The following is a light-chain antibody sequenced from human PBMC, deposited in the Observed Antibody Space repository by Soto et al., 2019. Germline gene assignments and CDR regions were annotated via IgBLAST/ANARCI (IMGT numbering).Light chain of an antibody. V-gene: IGLV2-14*01. CDR3: GSYTPSGTPV. CDR1: SSDVGGYNY. J-gene: IGLJ3*02. Sequence: QSALTQPASVSGSPGQSITISCTGTSSDVGGYNYLSWYQQHPGKAPRVMIYEVSNRPSGVSNRFSGSKSGNTASLTISGLQAEDEADYFCGSYTPSGTPVFGGGTKLTVL. CDR2: EVS.